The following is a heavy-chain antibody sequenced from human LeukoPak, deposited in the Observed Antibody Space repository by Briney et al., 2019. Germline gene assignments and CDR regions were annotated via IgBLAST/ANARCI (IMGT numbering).Heavy chain of an antibody. V-gene: IGHV3-30*04. CDR3: ARWESNMICELVIEY. D-gene: IGHD3/OR15-3a*01. CDR1: GFAFRNYA. Sequence: GGSLRLSCAASGFAFRNYARHWVRQAPGKGLQWLTIISYDGTIKNYAVSVKCRFTISRDNSKNTMYLQSNSLRPEDTALYFCARWESNMICELVIEYWVQGTQVSVSS. J-gene: IGHJ4*02. CDR2: ISYDGTIK.